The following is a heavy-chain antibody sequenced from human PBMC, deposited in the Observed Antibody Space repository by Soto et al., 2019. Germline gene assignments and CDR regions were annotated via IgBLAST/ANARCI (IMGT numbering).Heavy chain of an antibody. D-gene: IGHD1-1*01. CDR3: ARGGLQLERRVYFDY. CDR1: GGTFSSYA. V-gene: IGHV1-69*12. Sequence: QVQLVQSGAEVKKPGSSVKVSCKASGGTFSSYAISWVRQAPGQGLEWMGGIIPIFGTANYAQKFQGRVPITADEATSHAYIELGSLRSEDTAVYYCARGGLQLERRVYFDYWGQGTLVTVSS. CDR2: IIPIFGTA. J-gene: IGHJ4*02.